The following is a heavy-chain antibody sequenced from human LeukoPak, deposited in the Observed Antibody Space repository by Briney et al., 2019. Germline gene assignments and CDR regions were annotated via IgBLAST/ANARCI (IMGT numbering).Heavy chain of an antibody. D-gene: IGHD3-10*01. CDR1: GFTFSSYA. V-gene: IGHV3-23*01. CDR2: ISGSGGST. Sequence: PGGSLRLSCAASGFTFSSYAMSWVRQIPGKGLEWVSAISGSGGSTYYADSVKGRFTISRDNSKNTLYLQMNSLRAEDTAVYYCANDPTYGSGSYWGQGTLVTVSS. CDR3: ANDPTYGSGSY. J-gene: IGHJ4*02.